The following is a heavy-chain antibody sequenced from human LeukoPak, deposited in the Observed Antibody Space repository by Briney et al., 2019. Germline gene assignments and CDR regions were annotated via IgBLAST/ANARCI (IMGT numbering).Heavy chain of an antibody. V-gene: IGHV3-21*01. Sequence: PGGSLRLSCAASGFTFSSYTMNWVRQAPGKGLEWVSSISSRSSYIYYADSLKGRFTISRDNAKNSLFLQMSSLRAEDTAVYYCARDLRLDAFDIWGQGTMVTVSS. CDR2: ISSRSSYI. CDR3: ARDLRLDAFDI. CDR1: GFTFSSYT. J-gene: IGHJ3*02.